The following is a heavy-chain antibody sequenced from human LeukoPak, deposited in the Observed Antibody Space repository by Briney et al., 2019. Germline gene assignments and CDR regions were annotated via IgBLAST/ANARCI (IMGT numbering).Heavy chain of an antibody. CDR3: ARELWCADAPGSWLDP. CDR1: GDSISSGAYS. J-gene: IGHJ5*02. CDR2: IFHTGST. V-gene: IGHV4-30-2*01. Sequence: SETLSPTCVVSGDSISSGAYSWSWIRQPPGQGLEWIGYIFHTGSTFYNPSLKSRVTISVDNSKNQFSLRLSSVTAADAAVYDCARELWCADAPGSWLDPWGQGTLVTVSS. D-gene: IGHD4/OR15-4a*01.